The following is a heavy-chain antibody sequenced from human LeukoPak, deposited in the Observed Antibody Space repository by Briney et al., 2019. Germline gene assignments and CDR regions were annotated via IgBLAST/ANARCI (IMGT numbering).Heavy chain of an antibody. CDR1: GGSISSYY. CDR2: IYYSGST. Sequence: SETLSLTCTVSGGSISSYYWSWIRQPPGKGLEWIGYIYYSGSTNYNPSLKSRVTISVDTSKNQFSLKLSSATAADTAVYYCARGPSRGGEHFDYWGQGTLVTVSS. V-gene: IGHV4-59*01. CDR3: ARGPSRGGEHFDY. D-gene: IGHD1-26*01. J-gene: IGHJ4*02.